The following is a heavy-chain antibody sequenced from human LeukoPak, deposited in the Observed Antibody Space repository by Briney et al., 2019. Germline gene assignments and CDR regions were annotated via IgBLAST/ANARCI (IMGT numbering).Heavy chain of an antibody. CDR2: FDPEDGET. V-gene: IGHV1-24*01. Sequence: ASVKVSCKVSGYTLTELSMHWVRQALGKGLEWMGGFDPEDGETIYAQKFQGRVTMTEDTSTDTAYMELSSLRSEDTAVYYCARDLAAAAGTPDWFDPWGQGTLVTVSS. D-gene: IGHD6-13*01. CDR3: ARDLAAAAGTPDWFDP. CDR1: GYTLTELS. J-gene: IGHJ5*02.